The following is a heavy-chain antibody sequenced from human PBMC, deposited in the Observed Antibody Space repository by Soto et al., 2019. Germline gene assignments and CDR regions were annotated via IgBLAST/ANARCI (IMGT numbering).Heavy chain of an antibody. V-gene: IGHV1-69*08. D-gene: IGHD2-2*01. CDR3: AREPPKRYCSSTSCYASGWFDP. Sequence: QVQLVQSGAEVKKPGSSVKVSCKASGGTFSSYTISWVRQAPGQGLEWMGRIIPILGIANYAQKFQGRVTITADKSTSTAYMELSSLRSEDTAVYYCAREPPKRYCSSTSCYASGWFDPWGQGTLVTVSS. J-gene: IGHJ5*02. CDR1: GGTFSSYT. CDR2: IIPILGIA.